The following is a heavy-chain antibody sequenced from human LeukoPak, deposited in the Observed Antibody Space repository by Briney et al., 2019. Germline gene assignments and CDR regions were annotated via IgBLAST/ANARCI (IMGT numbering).Heavy chain of an antibody. V-gene: IGHV1-24*01. CDR3: ASWFGDPAANWFDP. CDR1: GYTLTELS. Sequence: ASVKVSCKVSGYTLTELSMHWVRQAPGKGLEWMGGFDPEDGETIYAQKFQGRVTMTEDTSTDTAYMELSSLRSEDTAVYYCASWFGDPAANWFDPWGQGTLVTVSS. CDR2: FDPEDGET. J-gene: IGHJ5*02. D-gene: IGHD3-10*01.